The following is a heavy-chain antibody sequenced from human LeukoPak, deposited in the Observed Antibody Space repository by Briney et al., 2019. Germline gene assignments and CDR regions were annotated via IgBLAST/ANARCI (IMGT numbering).Heavy chain of an antibody. Sequence: SETLSLTCTVSGGSISGYYWTWIRQPPGKGLEWIGYIYYSGSTDYNPSLESRVTISVDTSKNQFSLKLRSVTAADTAVYYCATVAVIRGVTYFDYWGQGTLVTVSS. CDR2: IYYSGST. CDR3: ATVAVIRGVTYFDY. D-gene: IGHD3-10*01. CDR1: GGSISGYY. V-gene: IGHV4-59*01. J-gene: IGHJ4*02.